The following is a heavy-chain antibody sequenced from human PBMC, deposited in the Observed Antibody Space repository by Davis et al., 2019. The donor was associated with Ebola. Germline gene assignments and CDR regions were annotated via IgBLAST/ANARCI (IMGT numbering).Heavy chain of an antibody. CDR3: ARGGVWFRPHGMDV. D-gene: IGHD3-10*01. V-gene: IGHV4-38-2*02. Sequence: PGGSLRLSCTVSGYSISSGYYWGWIRQPPGKGLEWIGSIYHSGSTYYNPSLKSRVTISVDTSKNQFSLKLSSVTAADTAVYYCARGGVWFRPHGMDVWGQGTTVTVSS. J-gene: IGHJ6*02. CDR1: GYSISSGYY. CDR2: IYHSGST.